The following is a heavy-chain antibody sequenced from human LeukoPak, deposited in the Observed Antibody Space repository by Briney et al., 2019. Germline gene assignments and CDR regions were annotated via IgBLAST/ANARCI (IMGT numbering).Heavy chain of an antibody. Sequence: SETLSLTCTVSGGSISSRTYYWGWIRQPPGKGLEWIGSIYYSGTTYYNASLKSRVTISVDTSKNQFSLKLNSVTAVDTAVYYCARIAVAGGEDYFDYWGQGTLVTVSS. CDR1: GGSISSRTYY. CDR3: ARIAVAGGEDYFDY. V-gene: IGHV4-39*01. CDR2: IYYSGTT. J-gene: IGHJ4*02. D-gene: IGHD6-19*01.